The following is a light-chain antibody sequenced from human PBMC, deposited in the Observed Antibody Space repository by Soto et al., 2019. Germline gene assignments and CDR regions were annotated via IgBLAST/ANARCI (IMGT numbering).Light chain of an antibody. J-gene: IGKJ5*01. CDR3: QQRSNWPRSIT. V-gene: IGKV3-11*01. Sequence: EIVLTQSPATLSLSPGERATLSCRASQSVSSYLAWYQQKPGQAPRLLIYDASNRATGIPARFSGSGSGTVFTLTISSLEPEDFAVYYCQQRSNWPRSITFGQGTRLEIK. CDR2: DAS. CDR1: QSVSSY.